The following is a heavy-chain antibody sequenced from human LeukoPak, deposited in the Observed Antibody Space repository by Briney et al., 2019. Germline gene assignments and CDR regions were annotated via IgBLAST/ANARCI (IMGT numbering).Heavy chain of an antibody. V-gene: IGHV1-69*05. CDR3: ATLTYSYGYYYYYMDV. Sequence: SVKVSCKASGGTFSSYAIIWVRLAPGQGLEWMGGIIPIFGTANYAQKFQGRVTITTDESTSTAYMELSSLRSEDTAVYYCATLTYSYGYYYYYMDVWGKGTTVTVSS. CDR2: IIPIFGTA. D-gene: IGHD5-18*01. CDR1: GGTFSSYA. J-gene: IGHJ6*03.